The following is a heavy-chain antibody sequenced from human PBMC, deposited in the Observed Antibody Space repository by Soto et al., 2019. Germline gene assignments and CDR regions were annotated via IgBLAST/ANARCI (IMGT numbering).Heavy chain of an antibody. V-gene: IGHV4-4*07. CDR2: VFSSVSA. CDR3: PRDGMTTGDT. CDR1: GVSVTSYT. Sequence: PSETLSLTCIVSGVSVTSYTWSWVRQPANKGLEWIGRVFSSVSATYSPSLKSRVRISMDTPENRISLKLDSVTAGGAGVYYCPRDGMTTGDTWGPGTLVTVSS. J-gene: IGHJ4*02. D-gene: IGHD2-21*02.